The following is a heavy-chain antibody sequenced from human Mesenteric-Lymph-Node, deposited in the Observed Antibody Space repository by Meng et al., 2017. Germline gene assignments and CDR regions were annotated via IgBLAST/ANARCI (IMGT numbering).Heavy chain of an antibody. CDR1: GFTFSDYP. CDR2: ISYHGHDA. D-gene: IGHD6-19*01. CDR3: ARESASIAVAGGLDY. Sequence: GGSLRLSCAASGFTFSDYPMHWVRQAPGKGLDWVAVISYHGHDAFYADSVKGRFTISRDNSKNTLYLQMNSLRAEDTAVYYCARESASIAVAGGLDYWGQGTLVTVSS. J-gene: IGHJ4*02. V-gene: IGHV3-30*01.